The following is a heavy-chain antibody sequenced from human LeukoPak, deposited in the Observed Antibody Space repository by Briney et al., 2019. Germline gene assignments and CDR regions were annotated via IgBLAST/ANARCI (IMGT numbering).Heavy chain of an antibody. J-gene: IGHJ2*01. V-gene: IGHV4-59*10. D-gene: IGHD2-21*02. CDR2: IYTSGST. Sequence: PSETLSLTCAVYGGSFSGYYWSWIRQSAGKGLEWIGRIYTSGSTSYNPSLKSQITMSIDTSKNQFSLKMSSVTAADTAVYYCARATYCGGDCYDWSFDLWGRGTLITVSS. CDR3: ARATYCGGDCYDWSFDL. CDR1: GGSFSGYY.